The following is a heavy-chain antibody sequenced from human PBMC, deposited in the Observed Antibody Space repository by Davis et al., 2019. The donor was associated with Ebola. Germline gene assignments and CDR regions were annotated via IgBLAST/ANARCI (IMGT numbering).Heavy chain of an antibody. CDR2: ICSSEST. Sequence: SETLSLTCSVSGCSISSYCWSWIRQPPGKGLEWIGHICSSESTNYNPSLKSRVTTSVDTSKNQFSLKMSSVTAADTAVYFWARVTTVITQDVLDIWGQGTMVTVSS. D-gene: IGHD4-23*01. J-gene: IGHJ3*02. CDR3: ARVTTVITQDVLDI. CDR1: GCSISSYC. V-gene: IGHV4-59*01.